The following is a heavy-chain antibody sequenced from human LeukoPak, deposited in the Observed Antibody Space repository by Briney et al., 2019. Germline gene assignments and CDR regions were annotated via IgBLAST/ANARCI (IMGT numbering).Heavy chain of an antibody. CDR2: IYYSGAS. Sequence: SETLSLTCTVSGDSISSNSYYWGWIRQPPGKGLEWIGSIYYSGASYYNPSLKSRVIISVDTSKNQFSLKLSSVTAADTAVFYCARRYYDSSGYYLEGFDIWGQGTMVTVSS. D-gene: IGHD3-22*01. V-gene: IGHV4-39*01. CDR1: GDSISSNSYY. J-gene: IGHJ3*02. CDR3: ARRYYDSSGYYLEGFDI.